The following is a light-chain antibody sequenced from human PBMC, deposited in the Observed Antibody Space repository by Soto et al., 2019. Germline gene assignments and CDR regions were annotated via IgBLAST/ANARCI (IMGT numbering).Light chain of an antibody. CDR3: QQYCSSPEYT. J-gene: IGKJ2*01. CDR2: GAS. V-gene: IGKV3-20*01. Sequence: EIVLTQSHGTLSLSPGERATLSCRASQSVSSSYFAWYQQKPGQAPRLLIYGASSRATGIPDRFSGSGSANEFTITISRLEPEDFAVYYCQQYCSSPEYTFGQGTKLEIK. CDR1: QSVSSSY.